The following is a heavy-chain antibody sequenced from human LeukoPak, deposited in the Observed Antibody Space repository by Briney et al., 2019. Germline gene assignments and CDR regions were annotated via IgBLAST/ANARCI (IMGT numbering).Heavy chain of an antibody. V-gene: IGHV3-23*01. CDR1: GFTFSSYA. CDR3: ARAHITIFGVVTYPFDY. J-gene: IGHJ4*02. CDR2: ISGSGGST. D-gene: IGHD3-3*01. Sequence: GGSLRLSCAASGFTFSSYAMSWVRQAPGKGLEWVSGISGSGGSTYYADSVKGRFTISRDNAKNSLYLQMNTLRVEDTAVYYCARAHITIFGVVTYPFDYWGQGTLVTVSS.